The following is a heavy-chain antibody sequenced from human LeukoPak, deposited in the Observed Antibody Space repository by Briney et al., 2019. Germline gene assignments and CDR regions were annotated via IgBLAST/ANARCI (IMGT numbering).Heavy chain of an antibody. CDR3: ARDNWEVSYNWFDP. CDR2: INPNTGGT. Sequence: ASVKVSCKASGGTFSSYAISWVRQAPGQGLEWMGWINPNTGGTKYVQKLQGRVTMTRDTSISTTYMELSRLRSDDTAVYYCARDNWEVSYNWFDPWGQGTLVTVSS. J-gene: IGHJ5*02. D-gene: IGHD3-16*02. CDR1: GGTFSSYA. V-gene: IGHV1-2*02.